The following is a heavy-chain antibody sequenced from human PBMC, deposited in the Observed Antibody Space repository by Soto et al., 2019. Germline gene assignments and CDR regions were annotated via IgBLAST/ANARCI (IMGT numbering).Heavy chain of an antibody. CDR1: GYRFSSYW. J-gene: IGHJ6*02. V-gene: IGHV5-51*01. CDR2: IYSGDSDS. CDR3: ARHGGYCISTYCYFYYGMDV. D-gene: IGHD2-2*01. Sequence: GESLKVSCKGSGYRFSSYWIGWVRQMPGKGLEWMGSIYSGDSDSRYSPSFQGQVTLSVDKSISTAYLQWSSLKASDTAIYYCARHGGYCISTYCYFYYGMDVWGQGTTVTVPS.